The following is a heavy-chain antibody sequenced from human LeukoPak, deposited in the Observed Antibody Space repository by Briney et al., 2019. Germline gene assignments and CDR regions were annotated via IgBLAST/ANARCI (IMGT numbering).Heavy chain of an antibody. D-gene: IGHD2-2*01. J-gene: IGHJ3*02. CDR1: GYTFTSCG. Sequence: ASVKVSCKASGYTFTSCGISWVRQAPGQGLEWVGWISAYNGNTNCAQKLQGRVTMTTDTSTSTAYMELRSLRSDDTAVYYCAREREDIVVVPAALDAFDIWGQGTMVTVSS. CDR2: ISAYNGNT. V-gene: IGHV1-18*04. CDR3: AREREDIVVVPAALDAFDI.